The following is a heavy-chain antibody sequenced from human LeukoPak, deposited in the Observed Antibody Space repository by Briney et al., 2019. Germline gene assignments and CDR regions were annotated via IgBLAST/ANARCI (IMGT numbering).Heavy chain of an antibody. CDR3: ARVAGYFDWEYYFDY. CDR2: ISSGGDTI. Sequence: PGGSLRLSCAASGFTFSSYEMNWVRQAPGKGLEFVSYISSGGDTIYYADSVKGRFTISRDNAKNSLYLQMNSLRAEDTAVYYCARVAGYFDWEYYFDYWGQGTLVTVSS. D-gene: IGHD3-9*01. V-gene: IGHV3-48*03. J-gene: IGHJ4*02. CDR1: GFTFSSYE.